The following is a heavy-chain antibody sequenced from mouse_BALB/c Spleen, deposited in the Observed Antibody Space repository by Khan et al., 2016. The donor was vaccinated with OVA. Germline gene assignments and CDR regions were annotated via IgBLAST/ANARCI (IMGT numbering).Heavy chain of an antibody. CDR3: ARSVTITTVVATDFDY. CDR1: GYSITSDYA. Sequence: EVKLLESGPGLVKPSQSLSLTCTVTGYSITSDYAWNWIRQFPGNKLEWMGYISYSGRTSYNPSLKSRISITRDTSKNQFFLQLNSVTTEDTATDYCARSVTITTVVATDFDYWGQGTTRTVSS. V-gene: IGHV3-2*02. CDR2: ISYSGRT. J-gene: IGHJ2*01. D-gene: IGHD1-1*01.